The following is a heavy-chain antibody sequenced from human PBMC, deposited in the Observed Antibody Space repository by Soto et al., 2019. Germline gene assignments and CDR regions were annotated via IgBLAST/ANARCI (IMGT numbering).Heavy chain of an antibody. V-gene: IGHV2-5*02. CDR1: GFSLSSTRVA. Sequence: QITLKESGPTLVKPTQTLTLTCTFSGFSLSSTRVAVGWIRQPPGKALEWLALIYWDDDKRYSPFLKSRLTIXXXTXXNQVVLTMTNMDPVDTAPYYCAHSVVAGLGYYFDYWGQGTLVTVSS. J-gene: IGHJ4*02. D-gene: IGHD6-19*01. CDR2: IYWDDDK. CDR3: AHSVVAGLGYYFDY.